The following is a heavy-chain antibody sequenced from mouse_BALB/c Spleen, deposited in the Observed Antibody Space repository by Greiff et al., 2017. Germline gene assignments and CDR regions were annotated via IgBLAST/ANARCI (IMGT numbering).Heavy chain of an antibody. D-gene: IGHD1-1*01. J-gene: IGHJ1*01. V-gene: IGHV5-12-1*01. CDR3: ARQSPYYYGSSYDWYFDV. Sequence: EVQVVESGGGLVKPGGSLKLSCAASGFAFSSYDMSWVRQTPEKRLEWVAYISSGGGSTYYPDTVKGRFTISRDNAKNTLYLQMSSLKSEDTAMYYCARQSPYYYGSSYDWYFDVWGAGTTVTVSS. CDR1: GFAFSSYD. CDR2: ISSGGGST.